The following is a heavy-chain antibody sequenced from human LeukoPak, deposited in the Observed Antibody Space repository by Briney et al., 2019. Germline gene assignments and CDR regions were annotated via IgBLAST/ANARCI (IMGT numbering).Heavy chain of an antibody. CDR1: GFTFSSYA. CDR2: ISGSGGST. Sequence: QTGGSLRLSCAASGFTFSSYAMSWVRQAPGKGLEWVSAISGSGGSTYYADSVKGRFTISRDNSKNTLYLQMNSLRAEDTAVYYCAKDNEYLPDFLFDYWGQGTLVTVSS. D-gene: IGHD2/OR15-2a*01. V-gene: IGHV3-23*01. J-gene: IGHJ4*02. CDR3: AKDNEYLPDFLFDY.